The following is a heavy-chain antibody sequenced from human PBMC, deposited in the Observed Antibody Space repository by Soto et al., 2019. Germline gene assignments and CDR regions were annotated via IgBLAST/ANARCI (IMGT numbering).Heavy chain of an antibody. Sequence: QVQLVESGGGVVQPGRSLRLSCAASGFTFSSYGIHWVRQAPGKGLEWVALISHDGTDKYYADSVKGRFTISRDNFKNTLYLQMSSLRREDTAVYYCVKERYAQLWLEDYGMDVWGQGTTVTV. CDR1: GFTFSSYG. J-gene: IGHJ6*02. D-gene: IGHD5-18*01. V-gene: IGHV3-30*18. CDR3: VKERYAQLWLEDYGMDV. CDR2: ISHDGTDK.